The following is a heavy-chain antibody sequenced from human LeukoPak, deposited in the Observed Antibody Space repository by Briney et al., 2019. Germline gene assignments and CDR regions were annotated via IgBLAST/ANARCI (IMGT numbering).Heavy chain of an antibody. CDR3: ARDIGLWSGYYTIRGDY. D-gene: IGHD3-3*01. CDR1: GFTFSSYA. Sequence: GGSLRLSCAASGFTFSSYAMHWVRQAPGKGLEWVAVISYDGSNKYYADSVKGRFTISRDNSKNTLYLQMNSLRAEDTAVYYCARDIGLWSGYYTIRGDYWGQGTLVTVSS. V-gene: IGHV3-30-3*01. CDR2: ISYDGSNK. J-gene: IGHJ4*02.